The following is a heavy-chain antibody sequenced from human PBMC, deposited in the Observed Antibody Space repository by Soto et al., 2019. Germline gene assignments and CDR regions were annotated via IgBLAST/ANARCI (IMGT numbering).Heavy chain of an antibody. CDR3: AKDYLGYCSSTSCYTFDY. Sequence: PGGSLRLSCAASGFTFSSYAMSWVRQAPGKGLEWVSAISGSGGSTYYADSVKGRFTISRDNSKNTLYLQMNSLRAEDTAVYYCAKDYLGYCSSTSCYTFDYWGQGTLVTVSS. CDR2: ISGSGGST. CDR1: GFTFSSYA. V-gene: IGHV3-23*01. D-gene: IGHD2-2*02. J-gene: IGHJ4*02.